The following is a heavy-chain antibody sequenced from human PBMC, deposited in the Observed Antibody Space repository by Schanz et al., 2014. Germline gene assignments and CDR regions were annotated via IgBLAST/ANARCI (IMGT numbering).Heavy chain of an antibody. CDR2: ISDSGDTA. D-gene: IGHD5-12*01. CDR3: ARKVVATIGGYYDN. V-gene: IGHV3-23*04. Sequence: EVQLVESGGGLVQPGGSLRLSCTASGFTFSSYSMNWVRQAPGKGLEWVSLISDSGDTAYYADSVKGRFTISRDNFKGALYLQMSSLRAEDTAVYYCARKVVATIGGYYDNWGQGTLVIVSS. J-gene: IGHJ4*02. CDR1: GFTFSSYS.